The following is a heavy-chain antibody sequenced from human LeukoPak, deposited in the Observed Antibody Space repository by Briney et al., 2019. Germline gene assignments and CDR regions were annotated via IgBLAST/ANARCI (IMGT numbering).Heavy chain of an antibody. CDR3: ARDITPYSSGWYESWFDP. J-gene: IGHJ5*02. Sequence: PGGSLRLSCAASGFTFSSYAMHWVRQAPGKGLEWVTIISYDGSNKYYADSVKGRFTISRDNSKNTLYLQMNSLRAEDTALYHCARDITPYSSGWYESWFDPWGQGTLVTVSS. V-gene: IGHV3-30*04. CDR2: ISYDGSNK. CDR1: GFTFSSYA. D-gene: IGHD6-19*01.